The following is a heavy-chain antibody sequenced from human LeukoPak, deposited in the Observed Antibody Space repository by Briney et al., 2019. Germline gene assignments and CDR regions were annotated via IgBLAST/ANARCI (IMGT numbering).Heavy chain of an antibody. CDR1: GFTFSSYE. CDR2: ISSSGSTI. V-gene: IGHV3-48*03. J-gene: IGHJ4*02. Sequence: GGSLRLSCAASGFTFSSYEMNWVRQAPGKGLEWVSYISSSGSTIYYADSVKGRFTISRDNAKNSLYLQMNSLRAEDTAVYYCARGRIVVVTARLYYFDYWGQGTLVTVSS. D-gene: IGHD2-21*02. CDR3: ARGRIVVVTARLYYFDY.